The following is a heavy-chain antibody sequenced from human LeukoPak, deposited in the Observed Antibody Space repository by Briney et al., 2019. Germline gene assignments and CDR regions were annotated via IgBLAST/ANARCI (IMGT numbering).Heavy chain of an antibody. CDR2: IYTSGST. CDR3: ARPSPDCSSTSCSPV. V-gene: IGHV4-4*07. Sequence: SEALSLTCTDSGGSISNYYWSWIRQPAGKGLEWTGRIYTSGSTNYNPSLKSRVTMSVDTSKNQFSLKLSSVTAADTAVYYCARPSPDCSSTSCSPVWGQGTLVTVSS. D-gene: IGHD2-2*01. J-gene: IGHJ4*02. CDR1: GGSISNYY.